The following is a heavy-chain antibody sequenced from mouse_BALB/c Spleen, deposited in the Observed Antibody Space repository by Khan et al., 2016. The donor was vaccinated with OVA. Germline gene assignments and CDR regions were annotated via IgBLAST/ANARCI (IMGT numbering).Heavy chain of an antibody. CDR1: GFTFSSFG. J-gene: IGHJ1*01. V-gene: IGHV5-17*02. CDR3: ARAGGKFPWYFDV. D-gene: IGHD2-1*01. Sequence: EVQLMESGGGLVQPGGSRKLSCAASGFTFSSFGMHWVRQAPKKGLEWVAYISSGSSTIYYVDTVKGRFTISRDNPKNTPFLQMTSLRSEDTAMYYCARAGGKFPWYFDVWGAGTSVTVSS. CDR2: ISSGSSTI.